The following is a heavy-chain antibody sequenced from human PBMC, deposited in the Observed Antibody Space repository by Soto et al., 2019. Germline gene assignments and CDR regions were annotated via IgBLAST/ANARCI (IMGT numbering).Heavy chain of an antibody. Sequence: GGSLRLSCAASGFTFDDYAMHWVRQAPGKGLEWVSGISWNSGSIGYADSVKGRFTISRDNAKNSLYLQMNSLRAEDTALYYCAKDLSDWNLAEPGRAFDIWGQGTMVTVSS. J-gene: IGHJ3*02. V-gene: IGHV3-9*01. CDR1: GFTFDDYA. CDR3: AKDLSDWNLAEPGRAFDI. CDR2: ISWNSGSI. D-gene: IGHD1-1*01.